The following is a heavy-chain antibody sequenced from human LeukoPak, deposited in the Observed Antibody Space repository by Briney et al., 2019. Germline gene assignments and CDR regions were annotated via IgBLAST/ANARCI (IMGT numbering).Heavy chain of an antibody. CDR2: ITTSSSYT. J-gene: IGHJ4*02. CDR1: GFTFSSHW. Sequence: GGSLRLSCAASGFTFSSHWMSWVRQAPGKGLEWVSYITTSSSYTNYADSVKGRFTISRDNAKNSLYLQMNSLRAEDSAVYYCASGYDLYYFDYWGQGTLVTVSS. D-gene: IGHD5-12*01. CDR3: ASGYDLYYFDY. V-gene: IGHV3-11*03.